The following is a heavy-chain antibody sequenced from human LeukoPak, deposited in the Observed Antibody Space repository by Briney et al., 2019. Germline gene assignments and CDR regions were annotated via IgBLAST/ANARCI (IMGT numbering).Heavy chain of an antibody. Sequence: GGSLRLSCAASGFTVSSNYMTWVRQAPGKGLEWVSVIHKNAITYYADPVKGRFTISRDNSKNMLYLQMNSPRAEDTAVYYCARSLRVRGVPDYMDVWGKGTTVTISS. V-gene: IGHV3-53*01. J-gene: IGHJ6*03. CDR1: GFTVSSNY. CDR3: ARSLRVRGVPDYMDV. CDR2: IHKNAIT. D-gene: IGHD3-10*01.